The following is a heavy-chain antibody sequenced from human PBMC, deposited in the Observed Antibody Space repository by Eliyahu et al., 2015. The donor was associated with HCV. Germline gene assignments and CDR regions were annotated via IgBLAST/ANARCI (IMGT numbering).Heavy chain of an antibody. CDR2: IIPIFGTA. Sequence: QVQLVQSGAEVKKPGSSVKVSCKASGGTFSSXAISWVRQAPGQGLEWMGGIIPIFGTANYAQKFQGRVTITADESTSTAYMELSSLRSEDTAVYYCARGRYCSGGSCYSDVFLLDYWGQGTLVTVSS. CDR1: GGTFSSXA. V-gene: IGHV1-69*01. J-gene: IGHJ4*02. D-gene: IGHD2-15*01. CDR3: ARGRYCSGGSCYSDVFLLDY.